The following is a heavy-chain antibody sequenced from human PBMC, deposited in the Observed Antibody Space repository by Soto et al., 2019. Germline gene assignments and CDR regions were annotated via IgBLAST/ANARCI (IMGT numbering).Heavy chain of an antibody. CDR1: GGTFSRYG. CDR3: ARNYYQWEALHYFDF. CDR2: IIPIFGTT. V-gene: IGHV1-69*01. D-gene: IGHD1-26*01. J-gene: IGHJ4*02. Sequence: QVQLVQSGAEVKKPGSSVKVSCTASGGTFSRYGFTWVRQAPGQGFQWMGGIIPIFGTTHYEQNFQGRLSITADETTSTVYMELSSLRSDDTAIYFCARNYYQWEALHYFDFWGQGTLVTVSS.